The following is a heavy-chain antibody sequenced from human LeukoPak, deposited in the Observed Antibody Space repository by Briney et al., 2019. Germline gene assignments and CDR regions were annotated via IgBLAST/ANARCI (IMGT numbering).Heavy chain of an antibody. J-gene: IGHJ4*02. CDR2: IYYSGST. V-gene: IGHV4-59*01. D-gene: IGHD1-26*01. CDR1: GGSISSYY. Sequence: PSETLSLTCTVSGGSISSYYWSWIRQPPGKGLEWIGYIYYSGSTNYNPSLKNRVTISVGTSKNQFSLRLSSVTAADTAVYYCARESGSIDYWGQGTLVTVSS. CDR3: ARESGSIDY.